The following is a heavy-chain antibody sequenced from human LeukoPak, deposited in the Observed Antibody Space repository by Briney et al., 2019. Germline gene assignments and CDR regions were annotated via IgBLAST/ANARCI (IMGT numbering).Heavy chain of an antibody. CDR1: GFAFSTFA. Sequence: PGGSLRLSCAASGFAFSTFAMGWVRQSPGKGLEWLSTINRAGNTTFYADSVKGRFTISRDNSKNTLYLHMDSLRPDDTAIYYCTKELHVAVAVADYYYFYMDVWGRGTAVTVSS. CDR2: INRAGNTT. V-gene: IGHV3-23*01. D-gene: IGHD6-19*01. J-gene: IGHJ6*03. CDR3: TKELHVAVAVADYYYFYMDV.